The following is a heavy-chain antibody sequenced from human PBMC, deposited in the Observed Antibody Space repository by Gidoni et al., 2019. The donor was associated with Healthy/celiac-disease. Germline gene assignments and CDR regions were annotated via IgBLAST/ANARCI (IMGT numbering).Heavy chain of an antibody. Sequence: QLQLQESGPGLVKPSETLSLTCTVSGGSISSSSYYWGWIRQPPGKGLEWIGSIYYSGSTYYNPSLKSRVTISVDTSKNQFSLKLSSVTAADTAVYYCARLLGELFPYFDYWGQGTLVTVSS. CDR2: IYYSGST. V-gene: IGHV4-39*01. CDR1: GGSISSSSYY. CDR3: ARLLGELFPYFDY. D-gene: IGHD3-10*01. J-gene: IGHJ4*02.